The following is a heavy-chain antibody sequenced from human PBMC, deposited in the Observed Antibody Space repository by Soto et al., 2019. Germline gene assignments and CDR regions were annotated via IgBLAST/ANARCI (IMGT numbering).Heavy chain of an antibody. CDR3: VKDRYYYDSSAYRSAY. CDR2: IYSNGGST. V-gene: IGHV3-64D*06. J-gene: IGHJ4*02. Sequence: GGSLRLSCSASGFTFSNYAMHWVRQAPGKGLEYVSAIYSNGGSTFYADSVRGRFTISRDNSKNTLYLQMSSLRAEDTAVYYCVKDRYYYDSSAYRSAYWGQGTLVTVSS. D-gene: IGHD3-22*01. CDR1: GFTFSNYA.